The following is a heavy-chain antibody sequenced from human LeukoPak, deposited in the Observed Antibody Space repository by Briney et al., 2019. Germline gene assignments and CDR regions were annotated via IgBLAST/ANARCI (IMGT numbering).Heavy chain of an antibody. Sequence: PSETLSLTCTVSGGSISSSGYYWGWIRQTPGKGLEWIGSIYYSGSNYHNPSLKSRVSMSVDTSKNQFSLKLSSVTAADTAVYYCARDQYIGRGSSFDNWGQGTLVTVSS. D-gene: IGHD3-10*01. CDR2: IYYSGSN. J-gene: IGHJ4*02. CDR1: GGSISSSGYY. CDR3: ARDQYIGRGSSFDN. V-gene: IGHV4-39*07.